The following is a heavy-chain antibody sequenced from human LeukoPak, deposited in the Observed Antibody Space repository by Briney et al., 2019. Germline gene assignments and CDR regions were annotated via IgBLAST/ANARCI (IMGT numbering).Heavy chain of an antibody. V-gene: IGHV4-39*01. CDR3: ARLDGYCSGGSCYSVSFVDP. CDR1: GRSISSSNYY. CDR2: VYYSGRT. J-gene: IGHJ5*02. D-gene: IGHD2-15*01. Sequence: SDTLSLTCTVSGRSISSSNYYWGWIRKPPGKGLEWIGSVYYSGRTYYNPSLKIRVTISVDTSKNQFSLKLSSVTAADTAVYYCARLDGYCSGGSCYSVSFVDPWGQGTLVTVSS.